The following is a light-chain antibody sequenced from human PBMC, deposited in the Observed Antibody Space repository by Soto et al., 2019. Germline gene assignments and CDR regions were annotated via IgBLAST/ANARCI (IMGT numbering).Light chain of an antibody. Sequence: DIQMTQSPSTLSASVGDRVTITCRASQSINNYLAWYQQKPGKAPKLLIYKASTLESGVPSRFSGSGSGTEFTLSISSLQPDDCATYYCQQYESVPRTFGQGTKVEIK. CDR3: QQYESVPRT. V-gene: IGKV1-5*03. J-gene: IGKJ1*01. CDR2: KAS. CDR1: QSINNY.